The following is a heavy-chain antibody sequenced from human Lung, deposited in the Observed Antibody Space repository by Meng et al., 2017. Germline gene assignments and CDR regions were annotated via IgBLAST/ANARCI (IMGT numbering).Heavy chain of an antibody. J-gene: IGHJ6*02. Sequence: ASVKVSCKASGYTFSDYYLHWLRQAPGQGLEWMGWINPISGATNYAQKFKGRVTMTRDTSINTADLEMRSLRSDDTAVYYCARTGSGDSSPPPLYYFYGMNVWGQGTTVTVSS. CDR1: GYTFSDYY. CDR3: ARTGSGDSSPPPLYYFYGMNV. D-gene: IGHD2-15*01. CDR2: INPISGAT. V-gene: IGHV1-2*02.